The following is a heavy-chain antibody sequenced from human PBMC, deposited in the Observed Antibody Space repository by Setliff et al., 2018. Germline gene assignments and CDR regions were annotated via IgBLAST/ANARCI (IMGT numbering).Heavy chain of an antibody. CDR3: ARTGTYRYFDY. CDR2: IYYRGDT. J-gene: IGHJ4*02. V-gene: IGHV4-39*01. Sequence: KTSETLSLTCTASGASLSSGTYYWGWIRQPPGKGLEWIGRIYYRGDTYYNASLKGRLTISVDTAQNQFSLRLTSVTAADTAVYYCARTGTYRYFDYWGQGALVTVSS. D-gene: IGHD1-1*01. CDR1: GASLSSGTYY.